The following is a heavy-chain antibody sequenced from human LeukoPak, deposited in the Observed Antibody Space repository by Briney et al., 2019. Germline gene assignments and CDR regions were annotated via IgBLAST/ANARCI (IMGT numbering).Heavy chain of an antibody. CDR3: AKGGPTGSNYFDF. J-gene: IGHJ4*02. D-gene: IGHD1-26*01. V-gene: IGHV3-48*01. Sequence: PGGSLRLSCAASGFTFSSYSMNWVRQAPGKGLEWVSYISSRSSSIYYADSVKGRFTVSRDNSKTTLYLQMNSLRADDTAVYYCAKGGPTGSNYFDFWGQGTLVTVSS. CDR1: GFTFSSYS. CDR2: ISSRSSSI.